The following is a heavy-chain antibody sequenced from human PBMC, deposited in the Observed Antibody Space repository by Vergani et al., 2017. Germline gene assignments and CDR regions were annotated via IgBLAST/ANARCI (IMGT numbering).Heavy chain of an antibody. Sequence: EVQLVESGGGLVQPGGSLRLSCAASGFTFSSYWMHWVRQAPGKGLVWVSRINSDGSSTSYADSVKGRFTISRDNAKNTLYLQMNSLRAEDTAVYYCARGGGMGRGVIKDYWGQGTLVTGSS. V-gene: IGHV3-74*01. CDR3: ARGGGMGRGVIKDY. CDR1: GFTFSSYW. D-gene: IGHD3-10*01. CDR2: INSDGSST. J-gene: IGHJ4*02.